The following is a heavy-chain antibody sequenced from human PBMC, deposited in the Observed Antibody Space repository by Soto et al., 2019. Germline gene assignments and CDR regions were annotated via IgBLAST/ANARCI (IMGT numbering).Heavy chain of an antibody. D-gene: IGHD3-10*01. CDR3: ARVGFTYGTASV. J-gene: IGHJ4*02. V-gene: IGHV4-30-4*01. CDR1: GGSISSGDYY. CDR2: IYYSGRP. Sequence: QMQLQESGPGLVKPSQTLSLTCTVSGGSISSGDYYWSWIRQPPGKGLEWIGHIYYSGRPYYKPSLKSRVTISLDTSTNQFSLKLTSVTAADTAVYYCARVGFTYGTASVWGQGTLVTVSS.